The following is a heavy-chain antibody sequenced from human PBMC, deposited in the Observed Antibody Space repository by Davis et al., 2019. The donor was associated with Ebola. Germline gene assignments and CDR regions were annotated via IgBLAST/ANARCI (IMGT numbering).Heavy chain of an antibody. Sequence: GSLRLSCAASGLTFDDYAMHWVRQAPGKGLEWVSLISGDGGSTYYADSVKGRFTISRDNSKNTLYLQMNSLRAEDTAVYYCAKDSSSWYKGFDPWGQGTLVTVSS. CDR2: ISGDGGST. CDR1: GLTFDDYA. V-gene: IGHV3-43*02. D-gene: IGHD6-13*01. CDR3: AKDSSSWYKGFDP. J-gene: IGHJ5*02.